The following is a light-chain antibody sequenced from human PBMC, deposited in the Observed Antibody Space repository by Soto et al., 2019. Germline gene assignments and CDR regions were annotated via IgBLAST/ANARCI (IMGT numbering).Light chain of an antibody. Sequence: EIVLTQSPGTLSLSPGERATLSCRASQSVSSGYLAWYQQKPGQAPRLLIYGASSRATGIPDRFSGSGSGTDVTLTISRLEPEDFAVYYCQQYCSSPPFTFVPGTEVDIK. CDR2: GAS. CDR3: QQYCSSPPFT. CDR1: QSVSSGY. V-gene: IGKV3-20*01. J-gene: IGKJ3*01.